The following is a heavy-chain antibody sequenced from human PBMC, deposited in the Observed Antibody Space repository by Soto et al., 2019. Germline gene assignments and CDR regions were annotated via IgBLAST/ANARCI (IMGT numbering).Heavy chain of an antibody. V-gene: IGHV3-33*01. J-gene: IGHJ6*01. CDR3: ARPLEQHQLGFGMDV. CDR1: GFTLSYYG. CDR2: IWYDGSKI. Sequence: QVQLVQSGGGVVQPGGSLRLSCAASGFTLSYYGMQWVRQAPGKGLEWVAVIWYDGSKIYYADSVKGRFTISRDNSKSTLYLQMNSLRAEDTAVYYCARPLEQHQLGFGMDVWGQGSPVTVSS. D-gene: IGHD6-13*01.